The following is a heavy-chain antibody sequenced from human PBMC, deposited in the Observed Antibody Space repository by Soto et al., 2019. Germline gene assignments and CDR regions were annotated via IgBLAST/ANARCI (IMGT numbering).Heavy chain of an antibody. CDR1: GFTFSSYS. J-gene: IGHJ4*02. V-gene: IGHV3-48*02. CDR2: ISSSSSTI. Sequence: EVQLVESGGGLVQPGGSLRLSCAASGFTFSSYSMNWVRQAPGKGLEWVSYISSSSSTIYYADSVKGRFTISRDNAKNSLYLQMNSLRDEDTAVYYCTNTVDILTGYSTFDYWGQGTLVTVSS. D-gene: IGHD3-9*01. CDR3: TNTVDILTGYSTFDY.